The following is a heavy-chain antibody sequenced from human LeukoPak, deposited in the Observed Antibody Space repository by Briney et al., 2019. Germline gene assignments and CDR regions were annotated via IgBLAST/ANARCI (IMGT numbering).Heavy chain of an antibody. Sequence: SETLSLTCTVSGGSISYYYWSWIRQPPGKGLEWIGYIYYSGSTNYNPSLKSRVTISVDTSKNQFSLNLSSVTAADTAVYYCARHGRSNGPFPWGQGTLITVSS. J-gene: IGHJ4*02. CDR1: GGSISYYY. CDR2: IYYSGST. CDR3: ARHGRSNGPFP. D-gene: IGHD1-14*01. V-gene: IGHV4-59*08.